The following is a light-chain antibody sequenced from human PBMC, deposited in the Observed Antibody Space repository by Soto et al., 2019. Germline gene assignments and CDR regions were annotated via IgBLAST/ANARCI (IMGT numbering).Light chain of an antibody. CDR1: QSVSSSY. CDR3: QQYGSSPMYT. CDR2: GAS. Sequence: EIVLTQSPRTLSLSPGERATLSCRASQSVSSSYLAWYQQKPGQAPRLLIYGASSRATGIPDRFSGSGSGQDFTLTISRLEPEDFAVYYCQQYGSSPMYTFGQGTK. V-gene: IGKV3-20*01. J-gene: IGKJ2*01.